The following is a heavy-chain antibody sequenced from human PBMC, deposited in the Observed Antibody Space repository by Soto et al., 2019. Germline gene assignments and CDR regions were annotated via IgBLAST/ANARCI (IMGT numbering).Heavy chain of an antibody. CDR1: PGAFSHYY. CDR2: RNNRGSS. CDR3: ARGGSSDWQGALDI. D-gene: IGHD6-19*01. J-gene: IGHJ3*02. V-gene: IGHV4-34*01. Sequence: QVQQQPWGAGLLKHSETLSLTCAVPPGAFSHYYWNWIRQSPGKGLEWIGQRNNRGSSNYNPSLRRRVSIALDISKNLFYLRLTAVTAADTAVYYCARGGSSDWQGALDIGGQGTMVNFSS.